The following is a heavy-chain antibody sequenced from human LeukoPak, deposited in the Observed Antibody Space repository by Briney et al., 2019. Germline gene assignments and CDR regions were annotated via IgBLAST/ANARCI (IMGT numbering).Heavy chain of an antibody. V-gene: IGHV4-34*01. Sequence: KASETLSLTCAVYGGSFSGYYWSWIRQPPGKGLEWIGEINHSGSTNYNPSLKSRVTISVDTSKNQFSLKLSSVTAADTAVYYCARHPGYSSGLGAFDIWGQGTMVTVSS. J-gene: IGHJ3*02. D-gene: IGHD6-19*01. CDR2: INHSGST. CDR3: ARHPGYSSGLGAFDI. CDR1: GGSFSGYY.